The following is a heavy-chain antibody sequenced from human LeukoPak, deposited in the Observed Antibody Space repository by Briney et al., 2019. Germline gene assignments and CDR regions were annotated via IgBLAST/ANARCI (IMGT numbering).Heavy chain of an antibody. CDR3: ATRRHSKDYYYYGMDV. J-gene: IGHJ6*02. CDR2: IYSGGPT. V-gene: IGHV3-53*01. D-gene: IGHD4-11*01. Sequence: GGSLRLSCAASGFTVSLYYMTWVRQAPGKGLEWVSVIYSGGPTYYADSVKGRFTISRDNSKNTVYLQMNSLRGEDTAVYYCATRRHSKDYYYYGMDVWGQGTTVTVSS. CDR1: GFTVSLYY.